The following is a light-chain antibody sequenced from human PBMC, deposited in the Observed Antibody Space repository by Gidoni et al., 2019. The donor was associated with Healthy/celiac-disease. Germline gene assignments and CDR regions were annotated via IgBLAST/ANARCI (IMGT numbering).Light chain of an antibody. Sequence: SSELTQDPAVSVALGQTVRITCHGDRLRSYYASWYQQKPGQAPVLVIYGKNKRPSGIPDRIAGSSSGKPASWTITGAQAEDEADYYCNSRDSSGNHLDVVFGGGTKLTVL. CDR3: NSRDSSGNHLDVV. CDR1: RLRSYY. J-gene: IGLJ2*01. CDR2: GKN. V-gene: IGLV3-19*01.